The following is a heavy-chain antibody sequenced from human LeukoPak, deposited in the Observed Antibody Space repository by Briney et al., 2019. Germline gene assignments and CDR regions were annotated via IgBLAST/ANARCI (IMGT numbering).Heavy chain of an antibody. CDR2: INHSGST. CDR3: TAGTNWFDP. D-gene: IGHD6-13*01. V-gene: IGHV4-34*01. J-gene: IGHJ5*02. Sequence: PSETLSLTCSVSGGSISSYYWSWIRQPPGKGLEWIGEINHSGSTNYNPSLKSRVTISVDTSKNQLSLKLSSVTAADTAVYYGTAGTNWFDPWGQGTLVTVSS. CDR1: GGSISSYY.